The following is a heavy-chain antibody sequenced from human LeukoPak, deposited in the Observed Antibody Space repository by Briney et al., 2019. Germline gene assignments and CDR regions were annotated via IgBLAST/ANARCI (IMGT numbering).Heavy chain of an antibody. CDR2: ISSNGGST. CDR3: VTLGLASPSDY. V-gene: IGHV3-64D*09. CDR1: GFTFSTYA. D-gene: IGHD3/OR15-3a*01. Sequence: GGSLRLSCSASGFTFSTYATHWVRQAPGKGLEYVSAISSNGGSTYYAGSVRGRFTISRDNSKKTLYLQMSSLRTEDTAVYYCVTLGLASPSDYWGQGTLVTVSS. J-gene: IGHJ4*02.